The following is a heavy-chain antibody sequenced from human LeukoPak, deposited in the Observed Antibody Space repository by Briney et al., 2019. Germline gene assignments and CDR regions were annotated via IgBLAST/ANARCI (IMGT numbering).Heavy chain of an antibody. CDR1: GFAFSAYA. J-gene: IGHJ3*02. Sequence: GGSLRLSCTASGFAFSAYAMMWVRQAPGKGPEWVSAIRGGGTSEFYADSVKGRFRISRDNSKDTLFLQMNSLRAEDTAVYYCARDPNGDYIGAFDMWGPGTMVTVSS. CDR2: IRGGGTSE. CDR3: ARDPNGDYIGAFDM. V-gene: IGHV3-23*01. D-gene: IGHD4-17*01.